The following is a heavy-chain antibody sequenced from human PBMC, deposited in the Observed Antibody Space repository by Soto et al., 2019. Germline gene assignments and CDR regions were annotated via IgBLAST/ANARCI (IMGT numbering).Heavy chain of an antibody. J-gene: IGHJ4*02. CDR1: GGSISSGGYY. Sequence: SETLSLTCTVSGGSISSGGYYWSWIRQHPGKGLEWIGYIYYSGSTYYNPSLKSRVTISVDTSKNQFSLKLSSVTAADTAVYYCARAQWIQLWMGYFDYWGQGTLVTVSS. V-gene: IGHV4-31*03. CDR2: IYYSGST. D-gene: IGHD5-18*01. CDR3: ARAQWIQLWMGYFDY.